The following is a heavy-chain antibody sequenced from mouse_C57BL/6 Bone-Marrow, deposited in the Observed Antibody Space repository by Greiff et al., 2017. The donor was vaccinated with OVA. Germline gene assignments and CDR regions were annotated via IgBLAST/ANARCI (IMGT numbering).Heavy chain of an antibody. J-gene: IGHJ4*01. CDR2: ISSGSSTI. CDR3: ARRRGYGNFHYYAMDY. V-gene: IGHV5-17*01. CDR1: GFTFSDYG. Sequence: EVQVVESGGGLVKPGGSLKLSCAASGFTFSDYGMHWVRQAPEKGLEWVAYISSGSSTIYYADTVKGRFTISRDNAKNTLFLQMTSLRSEDTAMYYCARRRGYGNFHYYAMDYWGQGTSVTVSS. D-gene: IGHD2-1*01.